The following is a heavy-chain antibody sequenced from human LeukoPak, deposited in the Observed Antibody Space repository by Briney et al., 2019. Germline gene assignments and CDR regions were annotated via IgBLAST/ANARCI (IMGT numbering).Heavy chain of an antibody. CDR1: GGSISSNSYY. CDR2: IYYSGST. Sequence: SETLSLTCAVSGGSISSNSYYWGWIRQPPGKGLEWIGSIYYSGSTYYNPSLKSRVTISVDTSKNQFSLRLSSVTAADTAVYYCARLPKRSSPGAFDLWGQGTMVTVSS. CDR3: ARLPKRSSPGAFDL. V-gene: IGHV4-39*01. J-gene: IGHJ3*01.